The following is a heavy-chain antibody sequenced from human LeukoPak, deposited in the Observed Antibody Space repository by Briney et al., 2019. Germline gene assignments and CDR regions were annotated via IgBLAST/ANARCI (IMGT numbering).Heavy chain of an antibody. J-gene: IGHJ4*02. CDR1: GFTFSSYA. Sequence: PGRSLRLSCAASGFTFSSYAMHWVRQAAGKGLEWVAVISYDGSNKYYADSVKGRFTISRDNSKNTLYLQMNSLRAEDSGLYYCVKGSANVGNRHFDYWGQGILVTVSS. D-gene: IGHD2-15*01. CDR2: ISYDGSNK. CDR3: VKGSANVGNRHFDY. V-gene: IGHV3-30*04.